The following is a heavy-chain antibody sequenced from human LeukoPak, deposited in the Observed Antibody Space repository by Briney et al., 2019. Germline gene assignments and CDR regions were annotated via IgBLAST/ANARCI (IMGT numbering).Heavy chain of an antibody. D-gene: IGHD3-10*01. Sequence: GGSLRLSCTASGFTFGDYAMSWVRQAPGKGLEGVGFIRSKAYGGTTEYAASVKGRFTISRDDSKSIAYLQMNSLKTEDTAVYYCTRDGSGSYYGYFDYWGQGTLVTVSS. J-gene: IGHJ4*02. V-gene: IGHV3-49*04. CDR1: GFTFGDYA. CDR2: IRSKAYGGTT. CDR3: TRDGSGSYYGYFDY.